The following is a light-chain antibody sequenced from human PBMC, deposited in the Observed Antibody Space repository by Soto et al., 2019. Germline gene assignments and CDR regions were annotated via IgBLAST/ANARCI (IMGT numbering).Light chain of an antibody. CDR2: EVS. CDR3: STYAGSNNLV. J-gene: IGLJ1*01. CDR1: SSDIGAYIY. Sequence: QSALTQPPSASGSPGQSVTISCTGTSSDIGAYIYVSWYQQHPGKAPKLMISEVSSRPSGVPERFSGSKSGNTASLTVSCLQADDEAHYYCSTYAGSNNLVFGTGTKV. V-gene: IGLV2-8*01.